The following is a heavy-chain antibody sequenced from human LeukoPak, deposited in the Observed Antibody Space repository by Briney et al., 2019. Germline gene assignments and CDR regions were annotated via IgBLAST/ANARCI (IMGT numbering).Heavy chain of an antibody. J-gene: IGHJ4*02. CDR2: IHSSGST. Sequence: SETLSLTCIVSGGSISSGGYYWSWIRQHPEKGLEWIGYIHSSGSTYHNPSLNPRVTISLETSKNQFSLKLSSVTAADTAVYYCAREFTYGGFYYFDYWGQGTLVTVSS. V-gene: IGHV4-31*03. CDR1: GGSISSGGYY. CDR3: AREFTYGGFYYFDY. D-gene: IGHD3-10*01.